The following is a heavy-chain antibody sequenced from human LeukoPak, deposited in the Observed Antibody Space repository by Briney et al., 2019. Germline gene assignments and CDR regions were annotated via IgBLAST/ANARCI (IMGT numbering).Heavy chain of an antibody. V-gene: IGHV3-64D*06. CDR3: VKDYHADDILTGYHDY. Sequence: PGGSLRLSCAASGFTFTFSSYGMHWVRQAPGKGLEYVSAISSNGGSTYYADSVKGRFTISRDNSKNTLYLQMSSLRAEDTAVYYCVKDYHADDILTGYHDYWGQGTLVTVSS. CDR1: GFTFTFSSYG. CDR2: ISSNGGST. J-gene: IGHJ4*02. D-gene: IGHD3-9*01.